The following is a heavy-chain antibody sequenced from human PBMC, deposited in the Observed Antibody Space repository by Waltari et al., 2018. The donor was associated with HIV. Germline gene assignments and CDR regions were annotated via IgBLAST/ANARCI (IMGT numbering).Heavy chain of an antibody. V-gene: IGHV4-34*01. CDR3: ARGRGDTYYYYYGRDV. CDR2: INHSGST. Sequence: QVQLQQWGAGLLKPSETLSLTCAVYGGSFSGYYWSWIRQPPGKGLEWIGEINHSGSTNYNPSLKSRVTISVDTSKNQFSLKLSSVTAADTAVYYCARGRGDTYYYYYGRDVWGQGTTVTVSS. J-gene: IGHJ6*02. CDR1: GGSFSGYY. D-gene: IGHD3-10*01.